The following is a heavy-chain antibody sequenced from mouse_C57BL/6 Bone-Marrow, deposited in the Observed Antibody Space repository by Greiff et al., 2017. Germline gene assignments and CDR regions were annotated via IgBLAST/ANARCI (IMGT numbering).Heavy chain of an antibody. CDR3: EREDYGSSPAWFAY. CDR2: INPNNGGT. V-gene: IGHV1-22*01. J-gene: IGHJ3*01. CDR1: GYTFTDYN. D-gene: IGHD1-1*01. Sequence: EVQLQQSGPELVKPGASVKLSCKASGYTFTDYNMYWVKQSHGKSLEWIGYINPNNGGTSYNQKFKGKTTLTVNKSYSTAYMELRSLTSEDSAVYYCEREDYGSSPAWFAYWGQGTLVTVSA.